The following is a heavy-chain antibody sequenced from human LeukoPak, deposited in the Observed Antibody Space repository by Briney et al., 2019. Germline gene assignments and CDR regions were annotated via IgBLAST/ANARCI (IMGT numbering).Heavy chain of an antibody. V-gene: IGHV3-30*18. CDR2: ISYDGSNK. D-gene: IGHD6-13*01. J-gene: IGHJ5*02. CDR1: GFTFSSYG. CDR3: AKGVNIAAAGTLSWFDP. Sequence: GGSLRLSCAASGFTFSSYGMHWVRRAPGKGLEWVAVISYDGSNKYYADSVKGRFTISRDNSKNTLYLQMNSLRAEDTAVYYCAKGVNIAAAGTLSWFDPWGQGTLVTVSS.